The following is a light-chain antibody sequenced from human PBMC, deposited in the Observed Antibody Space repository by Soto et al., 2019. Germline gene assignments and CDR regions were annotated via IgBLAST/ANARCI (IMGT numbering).Light chain of an antibody. J-gene: IGLJ3*02. CDR1: MRDVGAYNL. CDR2: EVR. V-gene: IGLV2-14*01. CDR3: SAYTARSTLV. Sequence: QSALTQPASVSGSAGQSITISCSGTMRDVGAYNLVSWYQQHPGTAPKLIIYEVRNRPSGISSRFFGSRSGNTASLTISGLQPEDEGDYYCSAYTARSTLVFGGGTKLTVL.